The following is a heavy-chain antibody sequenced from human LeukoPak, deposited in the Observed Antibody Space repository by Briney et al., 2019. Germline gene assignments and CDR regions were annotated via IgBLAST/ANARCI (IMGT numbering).Heavy chain of an antibody. CDR3: ASQSYARFDP. Sequence: GGSLRLSCAASGFTFSTNWMSWVRQAPGKGLEWVGNIHPDGSAQFPVDSVKGRFTISRDNARNSLFLQMNNLRVEDTAVYYCASQSYARFDPWGQGTLVTVSS. V-gene: IGHV3-7*01. D-gene: IGHD3-16*01. J-gene: IGHJ5*02. CDR1: GFTFSTNW. CDR2: IHPDGSAQ.